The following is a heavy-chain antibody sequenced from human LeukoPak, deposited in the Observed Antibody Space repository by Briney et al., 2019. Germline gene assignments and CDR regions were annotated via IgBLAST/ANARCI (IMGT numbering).Heavy chain of an antibody. CDR1: GFTFSSYS. Sequence: PGGSLRLSCAASGFTFSSYSMNWVRQAPGKGLEWVSSISSSSSYIYYADSVKGRFTISRDNAKNSLYLQMNSLRAEDTAVYYCATEQVGATMDYWGQGTLVTVSS. J-gene: IGHJ4*02. V-gene: IGHV3-21*01. CDR3: ATEQVGATMDY. CDR2: ISSSSSYI. D-gene: IGHD1-26*01.